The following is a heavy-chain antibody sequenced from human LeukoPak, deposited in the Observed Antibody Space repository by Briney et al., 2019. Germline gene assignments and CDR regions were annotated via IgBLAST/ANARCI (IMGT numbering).Heavy chain of an antibody. CDR3: AKSSSVYYYDSSGYQEDY. J-gene: IGHJ4*02. Sequence: PSETLSLTCTVSGGSISSYYWSWIRQPAGKGLEWIGRIYTSGSTNYNPSLKSRVTMSVDTSKNQFSLKLSSVTAEDTAVYYCAKSSSVYYYDSSGYQEDYWGQGTLVTVSS. V-gene: IGHV4-4*07. D-gene: IGHD3-22*01. CDR2: IYTSGST. CDR1: GGSISSYY.